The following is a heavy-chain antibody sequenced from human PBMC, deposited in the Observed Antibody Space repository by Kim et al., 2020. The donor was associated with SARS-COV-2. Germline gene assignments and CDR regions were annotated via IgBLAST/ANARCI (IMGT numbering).Heavy chain of an antibody. CDR3: AREYYDSSGYYPFDY. CDR1: GGSISSGSYY. CDR2: IYTSGST. J-gene: IGHJ4*02. D-gene: IGHD3-22*01. Sequence: SETLSLTCTVSGGSISSGSYYWSWIRQPAGKGLEWIGRIYTSGSTNYNPSLKSRVTISVDTSKNQFSLKLSSVTAADTAVYYCAREYYDSSGYYPFDYWGQGTLVTVSS. V-gene: IGHV4-61*02.